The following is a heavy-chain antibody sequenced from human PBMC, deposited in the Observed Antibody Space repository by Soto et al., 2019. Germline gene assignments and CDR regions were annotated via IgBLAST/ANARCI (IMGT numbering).Heavy chain of an antibody. Sequence: QVQLQESGPGLVKPSQTLSLTCTVSGGSISSGNYYWSWIRQHPGKGLEWIGYIYYSGSTYYNPSLKSRVTISVDTSKNQFCLKLSSVTAADTAVYYCAISDNSGSRGFQHWGQGTLVTVSS. CDR1: GGSISSGNYY. D-gene: IGHD3-22*01. CDR2: IYYSGST. V-gene: IGHV4-31*03. CDR3: AISDNSGSRGFQH. J-gene: IGHJ1*01.